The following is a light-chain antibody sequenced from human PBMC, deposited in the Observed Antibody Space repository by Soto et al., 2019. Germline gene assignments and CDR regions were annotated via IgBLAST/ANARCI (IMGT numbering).Light chain of an antibody. V-gene: IGLV1-40*01. CDR3: QSYDSSLSGPV. Sequence: QSVVTQPPPVSGAPGQRVTISCTGSSSNIGAGYDVHWYQQLPGTAPKLLIYGNNNRPSGVPDRFSGSKSDTSASLAITGLQAEDEADYYCQSYDSSLSGPVFGGGTKLTVL. CDR1: SSNIGAGYD. J-gene: IGLJ2*01. CDR2: GNN.